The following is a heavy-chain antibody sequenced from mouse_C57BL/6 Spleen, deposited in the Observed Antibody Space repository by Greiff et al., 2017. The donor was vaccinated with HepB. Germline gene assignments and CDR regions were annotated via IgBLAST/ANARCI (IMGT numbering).Heavy chain of an antibody. D-gene: IGHD3-2*02. CDR3: AREGGSSGSCAY. Sequence: QVQLQQSGAELARPGASVKLSCKASGYTFTSYGISWVKQRTGQGLEWIGEIYPRSGNTYYNEKFKGKATLTADKSSSTAYMELRSLTSEDAAVYFCAREGGSSGSCAYWGQGTLVTVSA. CDR1: GYTFTSYG. V-gene: IGHV1-81*01. J-gene: IGHJ3*01. CDR2: IYPRSGNT.